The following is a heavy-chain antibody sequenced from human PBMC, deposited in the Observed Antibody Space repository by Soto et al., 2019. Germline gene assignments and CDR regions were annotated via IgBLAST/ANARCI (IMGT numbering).Heavy chain of an antibody. CDR2: IYYSGST. Sequence: PSETLSLTCTVSGGSISSSSYYWGWIRQPPGKGLEWIGSIYYSGSTYYNPSLKSRVTISVDTSKNQFSLKLSSVTAADTAVYYCARHSRIQLWYNWFDPWGQGTLVTVSS. CDR1: GGSISSSSYY. CDR3: ARHSRIQLWYNWFDP. J-gene: IGHJ5*02. V-gene: IGHV4-39*01. D-gene: IGHD5-18*01.